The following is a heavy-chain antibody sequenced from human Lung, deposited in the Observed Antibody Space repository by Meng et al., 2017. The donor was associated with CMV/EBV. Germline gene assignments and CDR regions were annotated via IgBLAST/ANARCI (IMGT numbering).Heavy chain of an antibody. V-gene: IGHV3-30*02. CDR2: IRYDGTNT. Sequence: LTCAASGFTFSSFAMHWVRQAPGKGLQWVAFIRYDGTNTYHADPVKGRFSISRDNSKNTLYLQMNSLRAEDTAVYYCAKGGYCTSSSCYMDWYFDLWGRGXLVTVSS. CDR3: AKGGYCTSSSCYMDWYFDL. D-gene: IGHD2-2*02. J-gene: IGHJ2*01. CDR1: GFTFSSFA.